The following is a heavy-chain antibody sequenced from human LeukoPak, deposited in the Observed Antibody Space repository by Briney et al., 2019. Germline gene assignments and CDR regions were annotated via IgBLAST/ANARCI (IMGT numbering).Heavy chain of an antibody. CDR3: ARVNLWLRSFDY. Sequence: GGSLRLSCAASGFTFSSYEMNWVRQAPGKGLEWVSYISSSGSTIYYADSVKGRFTISRDNAKNSLYLQMNSLRAEDTAVYYCARVNLWLRSFDYWGQGTLVTVSS. V-gene: IGHV3-48*03. CDR2: ISSSGSTI. J-gene: IGHJ4*02. D-gene: IGHD5-18*01. CDR1: GFTFSSYE.